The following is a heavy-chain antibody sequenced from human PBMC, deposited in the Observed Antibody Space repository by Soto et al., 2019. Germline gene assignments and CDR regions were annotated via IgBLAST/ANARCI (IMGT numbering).Heavy chain of an antibody. D-gene: IGHD2-15*01. CDR2: IFSNDAK. CDR1: GFSLSTARMG. J-gene: IGHJ4*02. V-gene: IGHV2-26*01. CDR3: ARILGYCSGGSCYSIDS. Sequence: SGPTLVNPIETLTLTCTVSGFSLSTARMGVSWIRQPPGKALEWLAHIFSNDAKSYSTSLKSRLTISKDTSKSQVVLTMTNMDPVDTATYYCARILGYCSGGSCYSIDSWGQGTLVTVSS.